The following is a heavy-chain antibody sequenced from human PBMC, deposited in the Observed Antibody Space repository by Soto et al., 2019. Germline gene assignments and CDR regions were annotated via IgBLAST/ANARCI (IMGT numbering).Heavy chain of an antibody. CDR1: GLTLSDYY. D-gene: IGHD5-18*01. Sequence: GGSMGLASEASGLTLSDYYMSWIRQETNKGLEWVSYISSSSSYTNYADSVKGRFPISRDNAKNSLYLQMNSLRAEDTAVYYCASMSVSYSYAIGIDFWGQGTLVTVSS. CDR2: ISSSSSYT. CDR3: ASMSVSYSYAIGIDF. J-gene: IGHJ4*02. V-gene: IGHV3-11*03.